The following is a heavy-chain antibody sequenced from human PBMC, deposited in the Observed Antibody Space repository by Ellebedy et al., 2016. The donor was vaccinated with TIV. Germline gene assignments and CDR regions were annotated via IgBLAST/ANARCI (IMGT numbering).Heavy chain of an antibody. CDR2: ISGSGGST. V-gene: IGHV3-23*01. J-gene: IGHJ4*02. Sequence: GESLKISCAASGFTFSSCAMSWVRQAPGKGLEWASAISGSGGSTYYADSVKGRFTISRDNSKNTLYLQMNSLGVEDAAVYYCARDLGVRGWEPTNYFDYWGQGTLVTVSS. CDR3: ARDLGVRGWEPTNYFDY. D-gene: IGHD1-26*01. CDR1: GFTFSSCA.